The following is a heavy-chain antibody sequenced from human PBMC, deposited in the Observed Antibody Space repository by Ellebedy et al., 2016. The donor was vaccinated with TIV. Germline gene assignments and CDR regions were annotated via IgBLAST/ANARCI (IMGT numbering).Heavy chain of an antibody. CDR1: GFTFHDHG. V-gene: IGHV3-9*01. J-gene: IGHJ4*02. Sequence: PGGSLRLSCVGSGFTFHDHGMHRVRQVAGKGLEWVSGIIWNSGDTGQADSVKGRFTISRDNAKNSLYLQMNSLRAEDTALYYCVRDMSPGGAYYWGQGTLVTVSS. CDR2: IIWNSGDT. D-gene: IGHD4/OR15-4a*01. CDR3: VRDMSPGGAYY.